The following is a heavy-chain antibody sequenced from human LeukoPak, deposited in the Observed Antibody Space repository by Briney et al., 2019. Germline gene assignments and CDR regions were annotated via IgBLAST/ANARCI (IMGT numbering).Heavy chain of an antibody. D-gene: IGHD3-10*01. CDR1: GYTFTRYY. CDR3: ARGRSITILRGVAISDGFDI. V-gene: IGHV1-46*01. CDR2: INPSGGST. Sequence: ASVKVSCKASGYTFTRYYMHWVRQAPGQGLEWMGIINPSGGSTSYAQKFQGRVTMTRDTSTSTVYMELSSLRSEDTAVYYCARGRSITILRGVAISDGFDIWGQGTKVTVS. J-gene: IGHJ3*02.